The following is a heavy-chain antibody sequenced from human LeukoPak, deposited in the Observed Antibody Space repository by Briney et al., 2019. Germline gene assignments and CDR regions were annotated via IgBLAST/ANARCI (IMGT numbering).Heavy chain of an antibody. D-gene: IGHD6-19*01. CDR3: ARFRGSGWYYFDS. CDR1: GGSISSNTYH. V-gene: IGHV4-61*01. J-gene: IGHJ4*02. CDR2: MYYTGAT. Sequence: SETLSLTCTVSGGSISSNTYHWSWIRQPPGKGLEWIGYMYYTGATSHNPSLKSRVTISLDTSKTQFSLKLPSVTAADTAVYYCARFRGSGWYYFDSWGQGTLVTVSS.